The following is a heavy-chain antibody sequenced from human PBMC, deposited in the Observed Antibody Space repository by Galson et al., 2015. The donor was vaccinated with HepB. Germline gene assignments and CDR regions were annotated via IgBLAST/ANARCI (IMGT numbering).Heavy chain of an antibody. D-gene: IGHD4-23*01. Sequence: SGKVSCKASGYTFNSLYMHWVRLAPRQGLEGMGIINPRGGSTRYAQKFQVRDTMTRDTSTSTVYMELSSLRSEGTAVYYCARSWDGGPDYWGQGTLVTVSS. CDR3: ARSWDGGPDY. J-gene: IGHJ4*02. V-gene: IGHV1-46*02. CDR2: INPRGGST. CDR1: GYTFNSLY.